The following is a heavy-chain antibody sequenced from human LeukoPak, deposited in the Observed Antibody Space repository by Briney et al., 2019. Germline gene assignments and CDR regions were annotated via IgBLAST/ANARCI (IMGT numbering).Heavy chain of an antibody. D-gene: IGHD4-23*01. CDR2: ISGSGGST. J-gene: IGHJ3*02. V-gene: IGHV3-23*01. CDR3: ASRLGGNSYLNAFDI. Sequence: GGSLRLSCAAYGFTFSSYAMSWVRQAPGKGLEWVSAISGSGGSTYYADSVKGRFTISRDNSKNTLYLQMNSLRAEDTAVYYCASRLGGNSYLNAFDIWGQGTMVTVSS. CDR1: GFTFSSYA.